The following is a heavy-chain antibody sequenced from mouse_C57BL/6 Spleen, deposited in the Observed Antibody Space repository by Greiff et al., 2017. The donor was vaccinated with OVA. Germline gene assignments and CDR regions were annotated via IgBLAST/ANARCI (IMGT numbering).Heavy chain of an antibody. V-gene: IGHV1-82*01. CDR3: EGSVTAQATPFAY. Sequence: VQLQQSGPELVKPGASVKISCKASGYAFSSSWMNWVTRRPGKGLEWIGRIYPGDGDTKYNGKFKGKATLTADKSSSTAYMQLSSLTYEDAGVCFCEGSVTAQATPFAYWGQGTLVTVSA. CDR2: IYPGDGDT. J-gene: IGHJ3*01. CDR1: GYAFSSSW. D-gene: IGHD3-2*02.